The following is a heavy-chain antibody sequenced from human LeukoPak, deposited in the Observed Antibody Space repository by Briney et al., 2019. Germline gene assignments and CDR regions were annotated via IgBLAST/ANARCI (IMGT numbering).Heavy chain of an antibody. CDR3: AELGISMVGGV. D-gene: IGHD3-10*02. J-gene: IGHJ6*04. CDR2: ISSSGSTI. V-gene: IGHV3-48*03. Sequence: GGSLRLSCAASGFTFSSYEMNWVRQAPGKGLEWVSYISSSGSTIYYADSVKGRFTISRDNAKNSLYLQMNSLRAEDTAVYYCAELGISMVGGVWGKGTTVTISS. CDR1: GFTFSSYE.